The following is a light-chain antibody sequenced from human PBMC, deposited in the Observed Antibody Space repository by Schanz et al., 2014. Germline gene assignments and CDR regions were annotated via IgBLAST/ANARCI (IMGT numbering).Light chain of an antibody. CDR1: QSVTSTY. V-gene: IGKV3D-20*02. J-gene: IGKJ5*01. Sequence: EIVLTQSPGTLSLSPGERATLSCRASQSVTSTYLAWYQQKPGQAPRLLIYAASFRATGISDRFIGSGSGTDFTLTISSLEPEDFAVYYCQQRSNLITFGQGTRLEIK. CDR3: QQRSNLIT. CDR2: AAS.